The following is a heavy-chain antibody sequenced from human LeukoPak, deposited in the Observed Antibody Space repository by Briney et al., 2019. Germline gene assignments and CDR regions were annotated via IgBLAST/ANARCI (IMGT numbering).Heavy chain of an antibody. CDR2: IWYDGSNK. Sequence: PGRSLRLSCAASGFTFSSYGMHWVRQAPGKGLEWVAVIWYDGSNKYYADSVKGRFTISRDNSKNTLYLQMNSLRAEDTAVYYCAREVAAAGTSSPGFDYWGQGTLVTVSS. CDR3: AREVAAAGTSSPGFDY. CDR1: GFTFSSYG. J-gene: IGHJ4*02. D-gene: IGHD6-13*01. V-gene: IGHV3-33*01.